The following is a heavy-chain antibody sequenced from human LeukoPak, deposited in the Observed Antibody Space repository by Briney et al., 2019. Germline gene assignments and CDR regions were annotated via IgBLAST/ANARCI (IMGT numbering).Heavy chain of an antibody. Sequence: GGSLRLSCVASGFTFSSYGMSWVRRAPGKGLEWVSAISGSGGKTYNADSVKGQFTISRDNSRKTLYLQMNSLGAEDTAVYYCAKDGGSYQFDSWGQGTLVTVSS. D-gene: IGHD1-26*01. V-gene: IGHV3-23*01. CDR2: ISGSGGKT. J-gene: IGHJ4*02. CDR1: GFTFSSYG. CDR3: AKDGGSYQFDS.